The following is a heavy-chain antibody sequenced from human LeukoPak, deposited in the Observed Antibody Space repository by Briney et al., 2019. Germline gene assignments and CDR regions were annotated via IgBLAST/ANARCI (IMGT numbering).Heavy chain of an antibody. Sequence: PSETLSLTCTVAGGSTSSYYWSWIRQPPGKGLEWIGYIYYSGSTNYNPSLKSRVTISIDTSKNQFSLKLSSVTAADTAVYYCARKRDPTYYYGSGSYTFDPWGQGTLVTVSS. CDR2: IYYSGST. V-gene: IGHV4-59*01. CDR1: GGSTSSYY. J-gene: IGHJ5*02. CDR3: ARKRDPTYYYGSGSYTFDP. D-gene: IGHD3-10*01.